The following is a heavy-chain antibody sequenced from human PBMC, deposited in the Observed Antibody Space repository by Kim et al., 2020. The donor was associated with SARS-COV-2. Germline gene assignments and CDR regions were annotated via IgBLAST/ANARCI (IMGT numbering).Heavy chain of an antibody. Sequence: GGSLRLSCAASGFTFSDYAMSWVRQAPGKGLEWVSTISASGGSAFYAASVKGRPTISRDTSKSALYLQLNSLRADDTAVYFCAGWGGCSGGTCYLAYFD. V-gene: IGHV3-23*01. CDR1: GFTFSDYA. CDR2: ISASGGSA. D-gene: IGHD2-15*01. CDR3: AGWGGCSGGTCYLAYFD. J-gene: IGHJ4*01.